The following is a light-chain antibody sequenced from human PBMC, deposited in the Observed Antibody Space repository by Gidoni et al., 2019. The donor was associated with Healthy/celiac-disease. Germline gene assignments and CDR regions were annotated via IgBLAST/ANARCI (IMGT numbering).Light chain of an antibody. V-gene: IGKV3-15*01. CDR1: QSVSRN. CDR2: GAS. J-gene: IGKJ1*01. CDR3: QQYNNGPWT. Sequence: ILMSQSPATLSVSPGERATLSGRASQSVSRNFAWYQQKPGQAPRLLIYGASTRATGIPARFSGSGSGTEFTLTISSLQSEDFAGYYCQQYNNGPWTFGQGTKVEIK.